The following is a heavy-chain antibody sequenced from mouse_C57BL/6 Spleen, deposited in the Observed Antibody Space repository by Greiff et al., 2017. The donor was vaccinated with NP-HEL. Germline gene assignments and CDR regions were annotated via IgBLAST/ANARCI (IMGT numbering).Heavy chain of an antibody. CDR2: IYPSDSET. CDR3: ARDAPGYPFDY. Sequence: QVQLQQPGAELVRPGSSVKLSCKASGYTFTSYWLDWVKQRPGQGLEWIGNIYPSDSETHYNQKFKDKATLTVDKSSSTAYMQLSSLTSEDSAVYYCARDAPGYPFDYWGQGTTLTVSS. J-gene: IGHJ2*01. D-gene: IGHD3-2*02. V-gene: IGHV1-61*01. CDR1: GYTFTSYW.